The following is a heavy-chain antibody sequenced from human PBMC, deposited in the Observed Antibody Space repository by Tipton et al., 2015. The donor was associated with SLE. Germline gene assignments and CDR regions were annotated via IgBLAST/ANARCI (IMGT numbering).Heavy chain of an antibody. Sequence: LRLSCTVSGYSISSGYYWGWIRQPPGKGLEWIGSIYHSGSTYYNPSLKSRVTISVDTSKNQFSLKLSSVTAADTAVYYCARTTVTPSGMDVWGQGTTVTVSS. D-gene: IGHD4-17*01. J-gene: IGHJ6*02. V-gene: IGHV4-38-2*02. CDR1: GYSISSGYY. CDR3: ARTTVTPSGMDV. CDR2: IYHSGST.